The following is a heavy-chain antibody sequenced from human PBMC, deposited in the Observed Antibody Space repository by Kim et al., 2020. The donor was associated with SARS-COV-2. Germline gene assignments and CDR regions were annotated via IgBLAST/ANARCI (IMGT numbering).Heavy chain of an antibody. V-gene: IGHV3-11*05. Sequence: GGSLRLSCAASGFTFSDYYMSWIRQAPGKGLEWVSYISSSSSYTNYADSVKGRFTISRDNAKNSLYLQMNSLRAEDTAVYYCARDGYRAIRGVIMEGGMGGMDVWGQGTTVTVSS. CDR3: ARDGYRAIRGVIMEGGMGGMDV. CDR1: GFTFSDYY. CDR2: ISSSSSYT. D-gene: IGHD3-10*01. J-gene: IGHJ6*02.